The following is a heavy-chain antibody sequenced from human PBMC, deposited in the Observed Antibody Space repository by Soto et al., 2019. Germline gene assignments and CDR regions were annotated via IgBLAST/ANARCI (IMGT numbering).Heavy chain of an antibody. V-gene: IGHV3-30-3*01. D-gene: IGHD2-15*01. CDR1: GFTFSSYA. CDR3: ARSTMGYCSCGSCYSSPFAY. Sequence: VGSLRLSCAASGFTFSSYAMHWVRQAPGKGLEWVAVISYDGSNKYYADSVKGRFTISRDNSKNTLYLQMNSLRAEDTAVYYCARSTMGYCSCGSCYSSPFAYWGQGTLVTVSS. CDR2: ISYDGSNK. J-gene: IGHJ4*02.